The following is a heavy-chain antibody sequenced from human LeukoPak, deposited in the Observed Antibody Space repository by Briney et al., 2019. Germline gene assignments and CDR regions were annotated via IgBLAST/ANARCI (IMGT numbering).Heavy chain of an antibody. Sequence: SQTLSLTCTVSGGSISSGGYYWSWIRQHPGKGLEWIGYIYYSGSTYYNPSLKSRVTISVDTSKNQFFLKLSSVTAADTAVYYCASLGAYYDFWSGYYNGGWFDPWGQGTLVTVSS. CDR2: IYYSGST. J-gene: IGHJ5*02. CDR1: GGSISSGGYY. V-gene: IGHV4-31*03. CDR3: ASLGAYYDFWSGYYNGGWFDP. D-gene: IGHD3-3*01.